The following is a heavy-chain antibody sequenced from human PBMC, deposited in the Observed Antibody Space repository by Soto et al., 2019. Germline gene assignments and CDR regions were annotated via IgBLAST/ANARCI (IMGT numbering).Heavy chain of an antibody. CDR2: ISSSSSYI. V-gene: IGHV3-21*01. CDR3: ARASEAVAGANYMDV. CDR1: GFTFSSYS. J-gene: IGHJ6*03. D-gene: IGHD6-19*01. Sequence: PGGSLRLSCAASGFTFSSYSMNWVRQAPGKGLEWVSSISSSSSYIYYADSVKGRFTISRDNAKNSLYLQMNSLRAEDTAVYYCARASEAVAGANYMDVWGKGTTVTVSS.